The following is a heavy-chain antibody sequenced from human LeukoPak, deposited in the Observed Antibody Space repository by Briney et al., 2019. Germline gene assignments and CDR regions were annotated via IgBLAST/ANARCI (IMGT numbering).Heavy chain of an antibody. J-gene: IGHJ6*02. CDR2: IIPILGIA. CDR1: GGTFSSYT. CDR3: ARGSSGSDYYYYGMDV. Sequence: SVKVSCKASGGTFSSYTISWVRQAPGQGLEWMGRIIPILGIANYAQKFQGRVTITADKSTSPAYMELSSLRSEDTAVYYCARGSSGSDYYYYGMDVWGQGTTVTVSS. D-gene: IGHD3-22*01. V-gene: IGHV1-69*02.